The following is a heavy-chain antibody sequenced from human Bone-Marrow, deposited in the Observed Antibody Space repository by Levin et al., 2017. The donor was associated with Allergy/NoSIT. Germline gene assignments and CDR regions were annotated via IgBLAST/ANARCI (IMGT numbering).Heavy chain of an antibody. CDR3: ARLPTVRGVVDPGSSGYFDL. V-gene: IGHV3-7*04. D-gene: IGHD3-10*01. CDR2: INQAGSEK. CDR1: GFMFTSYW. J-gene: IGHJ2*01. Sequence: PAGGSLRLSCAASGFMFTSYWMSWVRQAPRKGLEWVANINQAGSEKYYVDSVKGRFTISRDNAKNSLYLQMISLRAEDTAVYYCARLPTVRGVVDPGSSGYFDLWGRGTLVTVSS.